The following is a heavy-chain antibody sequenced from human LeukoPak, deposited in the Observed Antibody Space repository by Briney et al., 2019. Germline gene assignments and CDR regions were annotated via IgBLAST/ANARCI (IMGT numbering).Heavy chain of an antibody. Sequence: GESLQISCPGSGYTFTIYWIGWVRQMPGKGLEWMGIIYPGDSDTRYSPSFQGQVTISADKSISTAYLQWSSLKASDTAIYYCARAYSNSLMDYGMDVWGQGTTVTVSS. V-gene: IGHV5-51*01. D-gene: IGHD6-6*01. CDR1: GYTFTIYW. J-gene: IGHJ6*02. CDR2: IYPGDSDT. CDR3: ARAYSNSLMDYGMDV.